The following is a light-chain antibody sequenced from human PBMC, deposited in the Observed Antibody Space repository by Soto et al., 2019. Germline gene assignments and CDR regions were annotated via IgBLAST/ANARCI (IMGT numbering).Light chain of an antibody. CDR1: QSISSRN. J-gene: IGKJ4*01. CDR2: GAS. Sequence: EIVLTQSPGTLSLSPGERATLSCRTSQSISSRNLAWYQQKPGQAPRLLIYGASSRATGIPDRFSGSGSGTDFTLTISRLEPEDFAVYYCQQYGSSPLTFGGGTKVEIK. CDR3: QQYGSSPLT. V-gene: IGKV3-20*01.